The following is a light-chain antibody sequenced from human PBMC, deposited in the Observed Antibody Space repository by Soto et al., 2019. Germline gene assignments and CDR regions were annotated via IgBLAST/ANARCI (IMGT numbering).Light chain of an antibody. CDR3: QQSYRTPPWT. CDR2: GAS. V-gene: IGKV1-12*01. CDR1: QAISSW. Sequence: DIQMTQSPSTLSASVGDRVTITCRASQAISSWLAWYQQTPVKAPKVLIYGASSLQSGVPSRFIGSGSWTENYFTTISLQPEDFATYYCQQSYRTPPWTFGQGTKGDIK. J-gene: IGKJ1*01.